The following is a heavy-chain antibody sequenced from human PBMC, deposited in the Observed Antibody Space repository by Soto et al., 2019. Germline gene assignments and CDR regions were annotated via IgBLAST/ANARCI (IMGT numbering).Heavy chain of an antibody. CDR2: MNPNSGNT. CDR1: GYTFTSYD. CDR3: ARERAAAGSNWFDP. V-gene: IGHV1-8*01. Sequence: QVQLVQSGAEVKKPGASVKVSCKASGYTFTSYDINWVRQATGQGLEWMGWMNPNSGNTGYAQKFQGRVTMTRKTSISTAYMELSSLRSEDKAVYYCARERAAAGSNWFDPWGQGTLVTVSS. D-gene: IGHD6-13*01. J-gene: IGHJ5*02.